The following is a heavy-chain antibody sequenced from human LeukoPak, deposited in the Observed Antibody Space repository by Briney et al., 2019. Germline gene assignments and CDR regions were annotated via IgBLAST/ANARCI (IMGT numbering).Heavy chain of an antibody. D-gene: IGHD1-26*01. Sequence: PGGSLRLPCAASGFTFSSYWMSWVRQAPGKGLEWVSSISSSSSFIYYAGSVKDRFSVSRDDAKNSLSLQMTSLRAEDTAVYYCARGLVAATDYYFDYWGQGTLVTVSS. CDR3: ARGLVAATDYYFDY. CDR2: ISSSSSFI. J-gene: IGHJ4*02. V-gene: IGHV3-21*01. CDR1: GFTFSSYW.